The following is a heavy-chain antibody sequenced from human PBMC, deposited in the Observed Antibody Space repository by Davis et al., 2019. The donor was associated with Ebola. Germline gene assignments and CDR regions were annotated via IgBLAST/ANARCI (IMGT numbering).Heavy chain of an antibody. CDR1: GFIFNSYG. D-gene: IGHD6-6*01. CDR3: ARSSIAARPGYYYGMDV. V-gene: IGHV3-21*01. J-gene: IGHJ6*02. Sequence: GESLKISCEASGFIFNSYGLNWVRQAPGKGLEWVSSISSSSSYIYYADSVKGRFTISRDNAKNSLYLQMNSLRAEDTAVYYCARSSIAARPGYYYGMDVWGQGTTVTVSS. CDR2: ISSSSSYI.